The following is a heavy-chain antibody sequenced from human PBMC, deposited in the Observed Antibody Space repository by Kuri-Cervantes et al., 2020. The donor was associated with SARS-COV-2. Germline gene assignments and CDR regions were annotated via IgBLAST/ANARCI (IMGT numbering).Heavy chain of an antibody. J-gene: IGHJ6*02. Sequence: SVKVSCKASGGTFSSYAISWVRQAPGQGLEWMGGIIPIFGTANYAQKFQGRVTITADKSTSTAYMELSSLRSEDTAVYYCARGEERAARGNYYYYYGMDVWAQGTSATFPS. V-gene: IGHV1-69*06. CDR3: ARGEERAARGNYYYYYGMDV. CDR1: GGTFSSYA. D-gene: IGHD6-6*01. CDR2: IIPIFGTA.